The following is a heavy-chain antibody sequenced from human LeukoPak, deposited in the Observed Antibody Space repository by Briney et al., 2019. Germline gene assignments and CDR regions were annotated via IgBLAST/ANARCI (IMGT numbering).Heavy chain of an antibody. D-gene: IGHD6-19*01. CDR3: ANGGIAVAVPFDY. V-gene: IGHV1-69*06. CDR1: GYTFTSYG. CDR2: IIPIFGTA. J-gene: IGHJ4*02. Sequence: SVKVSCKASGYTFTSYGISWVRQAPGQGLEWMGGIIPIFGTANYAQKFQGRATITADKSTSTAYMELSSLRSEDTAVYYCANGGIAVAVPFDYWGQGTLVTVSS.